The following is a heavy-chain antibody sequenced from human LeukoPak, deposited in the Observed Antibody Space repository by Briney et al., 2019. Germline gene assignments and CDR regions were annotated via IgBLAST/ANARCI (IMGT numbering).Heavy chain of an antibody. CDR3: ARLSPELPLRYFDWSPRVDY. CDR2: FNHSGST. CDR1: GGSFSGYY. J-gene: IGHJ4*02. D-gene: IGHD3-9*01. V-gene: IGHV4-34*01. Sequence: SETLSLTCAVYGGSFSGYYWSWIRQPPGKGLEWIGEFNHSGSTNYNPSLKSRVTISVDTSKNQFSLKLSSVTAADTAVYYCARLSPELPLRYFDWSPRVDYWGQGTLVTVSS.